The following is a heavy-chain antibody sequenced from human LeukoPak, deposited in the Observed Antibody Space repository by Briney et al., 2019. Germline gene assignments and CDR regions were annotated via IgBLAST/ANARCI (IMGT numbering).Heavy chain of an antibody. CDR2: IYNSANT. CDR1: GDSISSSY. D-gene: IGHD3-22*01. Sequence: MPSETLSLTCSVSGDSISSSYWSWIWQPPGTGREWDGNIYNSANTNYNPYLQSRVTMSVDTSKSQFSLQLTSVSAADTAVYYCARRFSSRSDGNGYYYGHDAFDVWGQGTLVTVSS. CDR3: ARRFSSRSDGNGYYYGHDAFDV. V-gene: IGHV4-59*08. J-gene: IGHJ3*01.